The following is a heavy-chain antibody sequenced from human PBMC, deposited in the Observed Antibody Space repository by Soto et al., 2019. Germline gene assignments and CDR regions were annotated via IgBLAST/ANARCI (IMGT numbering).Heavy chain of an antibody. CDR1: GFTFSSYG. CDR3: ARENYGSNRQIDY. V-gene: IGHV3-33*01. Sequence: GGSLRLSCAASGFTFSSYGMHWVRQAPGKGLEWVAVIWSDGSNEYYADSVKGRFTISRDNSKNTLYLQMSSLRAEDTAVYYCARENYGSNRQIDYWGQGTLVTVSS. D-gene: IGHD3-16*01. J-gene: IGHJ4*02. CDR2: IWSDGSNE.